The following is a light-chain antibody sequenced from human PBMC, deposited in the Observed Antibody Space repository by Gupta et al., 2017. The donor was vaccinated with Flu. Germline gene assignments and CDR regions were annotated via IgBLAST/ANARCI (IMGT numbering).Light chain of an antibody. Sequence: QSALTQPASVSGSPGQSIAISCTGTSSDVGAYDYVSWYQQHPGKAPKLMIYEVINRPSGVSNRFSGSKSGNTASLTISGLQPEDEADYYCSSSNSGTILGVFGTGTKVTVL. CDR3: SSSNSGTILGV. CDR2: EVI. J-gene: IGLJ1*01. V-gene: IGLV2-14*01. CDR1: SSDVGAYDY.